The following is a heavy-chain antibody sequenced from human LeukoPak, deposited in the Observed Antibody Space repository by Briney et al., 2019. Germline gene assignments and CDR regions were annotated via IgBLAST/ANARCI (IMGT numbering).Heavy chain of an antibody. CDR1: GGSISSYY. J-gene: IGHJ5*02. CDR3: ARGSGGYHYDH. D-gene: IGHD3-22*01. V-gene: IGHV4-59*01. Sequence: SETLSLTCTVSGGSISSYYWSWIRQPPGKGLEWIGYFFYSGSTNYNPSLKSRVTISVDRSKNQFSLKLSSVTAADTAVYYCARGSGGYHYDHWGQGTLVTVSS. CDR2: FFYSGST.